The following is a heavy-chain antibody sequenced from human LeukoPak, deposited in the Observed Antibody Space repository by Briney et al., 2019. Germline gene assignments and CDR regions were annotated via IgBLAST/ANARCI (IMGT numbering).Heavy chain of an antibody. V-gene: IGHV3-30*18. CDR3: AKGSSIVATILGY. CDR2: ISYDGSNK. D-gene: IGHD5-12*01. CDR1: GFTFSSYG. J-gene: IGHJ4*02. Sequence: GGSLRLSCAASGFTFSSYGMHWVRQAPGKGLEWVAVISYDGSNKYYADSVKGRFTISRDNSKNTLYLQMNSLRAEDTAVYYCAKGSSIVATILGYWGQGTLATVSS.